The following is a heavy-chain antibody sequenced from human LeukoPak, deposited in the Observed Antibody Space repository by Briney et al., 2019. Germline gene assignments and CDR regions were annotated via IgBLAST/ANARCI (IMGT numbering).Heavy chain of an antibody. J-gene: IGHJ4*02. CDR3: ATGAITMVRGVTNDY. D-gene: IGHD3-10*01. CDR2: FDPEDGET. CDR1: GYTFTSYY. V-gene: IGHV1-24*01. Sequence: ASVKVSCKASGYTFTSYYMHWVRQAPGQGLEWMGGFDPEDGETIYAQKFQGRVTMTEDTSTDTAYMELSSLRSEDTAVYYCATGAITMVRGVTNDYWGQGTLVTVSS.